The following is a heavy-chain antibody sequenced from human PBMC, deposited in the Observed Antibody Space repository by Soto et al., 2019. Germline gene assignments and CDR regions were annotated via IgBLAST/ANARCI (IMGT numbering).Heavy chain of an antibody. V-gene: IGHV4-34*01. D-gene: IGHD6-13*01. J-gene: IGHJ4*02. CDR2: VNHGGST. CDR1: GGSFSDYS. Sequence: QVQLQQWGAGLLKPSETLSLTCAVYGGSFSDYSWSWVRQPPGKGLEWIGEVNHGGSTMYNPSLKSGVTISVDTSKNQFSLKITSLTAADTAVYSCARAEGGSSWADLDHWGKGALVIVSS. CDR3: ARAEGGSSWADLDH.